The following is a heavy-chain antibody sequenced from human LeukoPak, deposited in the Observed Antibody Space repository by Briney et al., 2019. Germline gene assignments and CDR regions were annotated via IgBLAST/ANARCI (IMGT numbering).Heavy chain of an antibody. CDR3: ARAVGYYGSGSYYV. J-gene: IGHJ4*02. CDR1: GYTFTGYY. CDR2: INPNSGGT. D-gene: IGHD3-10*01. V-gene: IGHV1-2*02. Sequence: ASVKVSCKASGYTFTGYYMHWVRHAPGQGLELMGWINPNSGGTNYAQKFQGRVTMTRDTSISTAYMELSRLRSDDTAVYYCARAVGYYGSGSYYVWGQGTLVTVSS.